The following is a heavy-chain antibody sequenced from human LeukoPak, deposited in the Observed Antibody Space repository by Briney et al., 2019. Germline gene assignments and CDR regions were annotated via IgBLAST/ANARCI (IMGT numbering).Heavy chain of an antibody. Sequence: PGGSLRLSCAASGFTFDDYAMHWVPQAPGKGLEWVSGISWNSGSIGYADSVKGRFTISRDNAKNSLYLQMNSLRAEDTALYYCAKEGYYDSSGYLDYWGQGTLVTVSS. CDR1: GFTFDDYA. CDR3: AKEGYYDSSGYLDY. CDR2: ISWNSGSI. V-gene: IGHV3-9*01. J-gene: IGHJ4*02. D-gene: IGHD3-22*01.